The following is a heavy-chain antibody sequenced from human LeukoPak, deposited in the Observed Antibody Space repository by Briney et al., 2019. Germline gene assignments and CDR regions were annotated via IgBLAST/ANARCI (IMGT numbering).Heavy chain of an antibody. CDR1: GFTFSSYS. V-gene: IGHV3-21*01. Sequence: GGSLRLSCAASGFTFSSYSMNWVCQAPGKGLEWVSSISSSRSYIYYADSVTGRFTISRANAKNSLYLQMNSLRAEDTAVYYCARDWGYYYYYGMDVWGQGTTVTVSS. J-gene: IGHJ6*02. D-gene: IGHD3-16*01. CDR3: ARDWGYYYYYGMDV. CDR2: ISSSRSYI.